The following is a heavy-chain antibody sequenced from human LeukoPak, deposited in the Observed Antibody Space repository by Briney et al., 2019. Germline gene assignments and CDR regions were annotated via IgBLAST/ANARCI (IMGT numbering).Heavy chain of an antibody. Sequence: GGSLRLSCAASGFTVNSNHMGWVRQAPGKGLELVSVLYSGGSAYYADSVNDRSAISRDNYKNTLYLQMNSLRAEDTAVYYCARGRSSTSFFDCWGQGTLVTVSS. V-gene: IGHV3-66*01. J-gene: IGHJ4*02. CDR1: GFTVNSNH. CDR3: ARGRSSTSFFDC. CDR2: LYSGGSA. D-gene: IGHD2-2*01.